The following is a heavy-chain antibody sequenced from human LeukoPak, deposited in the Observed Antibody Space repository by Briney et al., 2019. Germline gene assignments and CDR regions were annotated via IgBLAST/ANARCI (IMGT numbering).Heavy chain of an antibody. CDR3: ARGQQDYDILTGQPFDY. Sequence: ETLSLTCAVYGGSFSGYYWSWVRQAPGKGLEWVSVIYSGGSTYYADSVKGRFTISRDNSKNTLYLQMNSLRAEDTAVYYCARGQQDYDILTGQPFDYWGQGTLVTVSS. D-gene: IGHD3-9*01. V-gene: IGHV3-66*01. CDR1: GGSFSGYY. CDR2: IYSGGST. J-gene: IGHJ4*02.